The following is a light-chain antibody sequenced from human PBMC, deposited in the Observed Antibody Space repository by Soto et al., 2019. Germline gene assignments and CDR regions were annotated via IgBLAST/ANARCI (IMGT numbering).Light chain of an antibody. V-gene: IGLV1-40*01. J-gene: IGLJ3*02. Sequence: QSVLTQPPSVSGAPGQRVTISCTGSSSNIGAGFDVHWYHQIAGTAPKLLIYGNSNRPSGVPDRFSGSKSGTSASLAISGLLAEDEADYFCAAWDDSLNGRVFGGGTQLTVL. CDR3: AAWDDSLNGRV. CDR2: GNS. CDR1: SSNIGAGFD.